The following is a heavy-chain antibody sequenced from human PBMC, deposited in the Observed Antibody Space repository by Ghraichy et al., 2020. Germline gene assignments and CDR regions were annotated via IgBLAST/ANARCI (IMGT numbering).Heavy chain of an antibody. CDR2: INSST. J-gene: IGHJ4*02. Sequence: GGSLRLSCAASGFTFSIYGMSWVRQAPGKGLEWVSDINSSTYYADSVKGRFTISRDNSKNTLYLQMNSLRAEDTAVYYCVKETSRSYGDYWGQGTLVTVS. CDR3: VKETSRSYGDY. CDR1: GFTFSIYG. D-gene: IGHD1-26*01. V-gene: IGHV3-23*01.